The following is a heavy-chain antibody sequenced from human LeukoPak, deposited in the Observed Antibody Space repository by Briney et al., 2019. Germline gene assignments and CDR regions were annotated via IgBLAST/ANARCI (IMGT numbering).Heavy chain of an antibody. J-gene: IGHJ4*02. Sequence: GGSLRLSCAASGFTFSSYAMSWVRQAPGKGLEWVSVISGSGGSTYYADSVKGRFTISRDNSKNTLYLQMNSLRAENTAVYNCAKDKVLGVVTRDPYWGQGTLVSVSS. CDR1: GFTFSSYA. V-gene: IGHV3-23*01. CDR3: AKDKVLGVVTRDPY. CDR2: ISGSGGST. D-gene: IGHD3-3*01.